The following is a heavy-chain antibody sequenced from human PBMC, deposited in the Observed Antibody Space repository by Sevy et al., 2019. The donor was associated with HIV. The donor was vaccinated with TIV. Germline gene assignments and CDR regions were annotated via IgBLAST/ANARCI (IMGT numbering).Heavy chain of an antibody. CDR3: ARVAVSYCTNDCYHRFDY. V-gene: IGHV3-30-3*01. Sequence: GGSLRLSCAVSGFSFSHYAFHWVRQAPGKGLEWVSLISYDGTYKYYADSVKGRFTISRDNSTNTLYLQMKSLRGNDTAVYYCARVAVSYCTNDCYHRFDYWGPGALVTVSS. D-gene: IGHD2-8*01. CDR1: GFSFSHYA. J-gene: IGHJ4*02. CDR2: ISYDGTYK.